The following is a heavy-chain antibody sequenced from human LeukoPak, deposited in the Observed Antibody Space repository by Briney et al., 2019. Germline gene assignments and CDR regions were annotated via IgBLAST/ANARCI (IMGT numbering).Heavy chain of an antibody. CDR1: GFTFSSYG. V-gene: IGHV3-30*02. CDR3: AKDQDSFGSSWHPDAFDI. Sequence: PGGSLRLSCAASGFTFSSYGMHWVRQAPGKGLEWVAFIRYDGSNKYYADSVKGRFTISRDNSKNTLYLQMNSLRAEDTAVYYCAKDQDSFGSSWHPDAFDIWGQGTMVTVSS. J-gene: IGHJ3*02. CDR2: IRYDGSNK. D-gene: IGHD6-13*01.